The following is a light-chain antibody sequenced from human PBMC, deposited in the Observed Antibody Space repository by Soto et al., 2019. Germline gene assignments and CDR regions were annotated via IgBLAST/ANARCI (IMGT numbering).Light chain of an antibody. CDR3: AAWDESLNGVL. CDR2: SSY. J-gene: IGLJ2*01. V-gene: IGLV1-44*01. CDR1: SSNIGSNP. Sequence: QSVLTQPPSASGTPGQRVTISCSGSSSNIGSNPVSWYQQLPGTAPKLLIYSSYQRPSGVPDRFSGSKSGTSASLAISGLQSEDEADYYCAAWDESLNGVLFGGGTKLTVL.